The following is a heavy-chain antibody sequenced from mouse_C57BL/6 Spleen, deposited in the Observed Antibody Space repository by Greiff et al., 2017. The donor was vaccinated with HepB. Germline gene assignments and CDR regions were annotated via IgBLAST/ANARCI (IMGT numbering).Heavy chain of an antibody. D-gene: IGHD5-1*01. CDR3: ARNLFQGWYFDV. CDR2: ISSGSSTI. Sequence: EVKLVESGGGLVKPGGSLKLSCAASGFTFSDYGMHWVRQAPEKGLEWVAYISSGSSTIYYAATVKGRFTISRDNAKNTLFLQMTSLRSEDTAMYYCARNLFQGWYFDVWGTGTTVTVSS. V-gene: IGHV5-17*01. J-gene: IGHJ1*03. CDR1: GFTFSDYG.